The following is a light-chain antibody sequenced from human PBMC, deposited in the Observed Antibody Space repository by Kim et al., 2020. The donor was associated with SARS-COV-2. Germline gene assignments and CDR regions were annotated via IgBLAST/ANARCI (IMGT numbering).Light chain of an antibody. CDR2: GAS. V-gene: IGKV1-39*01. CDR3: QQSYRTPLT. Sequence: SASVGDRVTITCRASQSINTFLNWYQHKAGKAPKLLIYGASNLNSGVPARFSGSGSGTDFTLSIVSLHPEDFASYYCQQSYRTPLTFGQGTELEI. CDR1: QSINTF. J-gene: IGKJ2*01.